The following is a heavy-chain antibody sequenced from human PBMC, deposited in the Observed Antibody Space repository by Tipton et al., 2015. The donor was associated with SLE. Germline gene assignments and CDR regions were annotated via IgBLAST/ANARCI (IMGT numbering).Heavy chain of an antibody. V-gene: IGHV4-31*03. Sequence: TLSLTCTVSGASLSSGRYYWTWIRQHPEKGLEWIGYIYYAGATYYNPSLKSRVIISVDRSQNQFSLNLSSVTAADTAVYYCARDSPTQCNGACPLGRAFDLWGRGTLVTVSS. CDR1: GASLSSGRYY. D-gene: IGHD2-8*01. CDR3: ARDSPTQCNGACPLGRAFDL. J-gene: IGHJ2*01. CDR2: IYYAGAT.